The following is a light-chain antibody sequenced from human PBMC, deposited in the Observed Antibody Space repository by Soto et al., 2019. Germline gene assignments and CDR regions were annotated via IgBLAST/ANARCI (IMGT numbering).Light chain of an antibody. V-gene: IGKV1-9*01. CDR2: LAS. CDR1: QGISSY. Sequence: DIQLTQSPSFLSTSVGDSVTITCRASQGISSYLAWYQQKPGKAPKLLIYLASTLQSGVPSRFSGSGSGTEFTLTISSLQPEDFATYYCQQYSIYPGTFGQGTKVEIK. CDR3: QQYSIYPGT. J-gene: IGKJ1*01.